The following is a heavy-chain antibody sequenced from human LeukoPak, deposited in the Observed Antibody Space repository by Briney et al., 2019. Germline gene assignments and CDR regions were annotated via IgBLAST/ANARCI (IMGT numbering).Heavy chain of an antibody. CDR1: GDSISGYY. Sequence: SETLSLTCGVSGDSISGYYWSWIRQPPPKGLELVCFVYDNWSTTYPAKTNYNPSLAGRVTMSMDTSKNQFSLKLSSVTAADSAVYFCARGHGYNNGYPYFDSWGKGTLVSVSS. CDR2: VYDNWST. J-gene: IGHJ4*02. V-gene: IGHV4-59*01. CDR3: ARGHGYNNGYPYFDS. D-gene: IGHD5-12*01.